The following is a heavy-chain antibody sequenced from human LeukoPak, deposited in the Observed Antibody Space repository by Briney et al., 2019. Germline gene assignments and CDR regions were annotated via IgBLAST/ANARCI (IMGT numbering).Heavy chain of an antibody. D-gene: IGHD5-18*01. CDR3: ARGGITAPLDY. J-gene: IGHJ4*02. V-gene: IGHV3-13*01. CDR2: IGTAGDT. Sequence: GGSLRLSCAASGFTFSSYDMHWVRQATGKGLEWVPAIGTAGDTYYPGSVKGRFTISRENAKNSLYLQMNSLRAGDTAVYYCARGGITAPLDYWGQGTLVTVSS. CDR1: GFTFSSYD.